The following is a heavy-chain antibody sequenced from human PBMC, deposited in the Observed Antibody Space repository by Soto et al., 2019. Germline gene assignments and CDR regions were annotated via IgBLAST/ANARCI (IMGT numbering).Heavy chain of an antibody. CDR1: GAYISASGYF. J-gene: IGHJ5*02. Sequence: SETLSLTCSVAGAYISASGYFWGWIRPPPGKGLEWIGSVSYTGITYYSPSLKSRVTIFEDTSKNQFSLHLNSVTAADTAVYYCARHTHGPRSGFDTWGQGTLVTVSS. D-gene: IGHD6-19*01. CDR2: VSYTGIT. CDR3: ARHTHGPRSGFDT. V-gene: IGHV4-39*01.